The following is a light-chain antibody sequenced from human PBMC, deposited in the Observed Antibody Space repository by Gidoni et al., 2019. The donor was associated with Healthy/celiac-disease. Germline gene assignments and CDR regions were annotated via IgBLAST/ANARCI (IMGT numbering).Light chain of an antibody. CDR2: SNN. J-gene: IGLJ2*01. V-gene: IGLV1-44*01. CDR1: RSNIGSNT. Sequence: TLSCSGSRSNIGSNTVNWYQQLPGTAPKLLIYSNNQRPSWVPDRFSGSKSGTSASLAISGLQSEDEADYYCAAWDDSLNGPVFGGGTKLTVL. CDR3: AAWDDSLNGPV.